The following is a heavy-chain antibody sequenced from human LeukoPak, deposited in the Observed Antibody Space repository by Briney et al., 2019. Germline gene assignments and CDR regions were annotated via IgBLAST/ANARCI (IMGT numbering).Heavy chain of an antibody. V-gene: IGHV1-2*02. CDR1: GYTFTGYY. Sequence: ASVKVSCKASGYTFTGYYMHWVRQAPGQGLEWMGWINPNSGGTNYAQKFQGRVTMTRDTSISTAYMGLSRLRSDDTAVYYCARDSTMVRGVEGFAVYWGQGTLVTVSS. CDR2: INPNSGGT. J-gene: IGHJ4*02. D-gene: IGHD3-10*01. CDR3: ARDSTMVRGVEGFAVY.